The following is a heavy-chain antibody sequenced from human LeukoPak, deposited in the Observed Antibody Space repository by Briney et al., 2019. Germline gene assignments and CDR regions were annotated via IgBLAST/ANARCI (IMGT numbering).Heavy chain of an antibody. J-gene: IGHJ6*02. CDR3: AREERYYDSSGLRHGMDV. D-gene: IGHD3-22*01. CDR2: IGTAGDT. V-gene: IGHV3-13*01. Sequence: GGSLRLSCAASGFTFSSYDMHWVRQATGKGLEWVSAIGTAGDTYYPGSVKGRFTISRDNSKNTLYLQMNSLRAEDTAVYYCAREERYYDSSGLRHGMDVWGQGTTVTVSS. CDR1: GFTFSSYD.